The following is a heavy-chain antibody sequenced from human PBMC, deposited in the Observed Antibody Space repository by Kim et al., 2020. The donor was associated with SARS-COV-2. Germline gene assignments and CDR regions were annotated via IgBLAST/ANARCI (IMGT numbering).Heavy chain of an antibody. D-gene: IGHD3-10*01. CDR3: VNNGDSGH. J-gene: IGHJ4*02. CDR1: GFTFSTYW. Sequence: GGSLRLSCAASGFTFSTYWMAWVRQAPGKGLEYVVNISPDGSGKYYADSLKGRFTISRDNAKNSVYLDMNSLRVEDTAVYYCVNNGDSGHWGQGTLVTVSS. V-gene: IGHV3-7*01. CDR2: ISPDGSGK.